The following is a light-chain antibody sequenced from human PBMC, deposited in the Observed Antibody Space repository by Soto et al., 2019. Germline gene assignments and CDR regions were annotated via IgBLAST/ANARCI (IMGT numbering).Light chain of an antibody. CDR3: CSYAGSYPFV. CDR1: SSDVGGYNY. CDR2: DVD. Sequence: QSALTQPRSMSGSPGQSVTISYTGTSSDVGGYNYVSWYQHHPGKAPKLMIYDVDKRPSGVPGRFSGSKSGNTASLTISGLQAEDEADYYCCSYAGSYPFVFGTGTKV. J-gene: IGLJ1*01. V-gene: IGLV2-11*01.